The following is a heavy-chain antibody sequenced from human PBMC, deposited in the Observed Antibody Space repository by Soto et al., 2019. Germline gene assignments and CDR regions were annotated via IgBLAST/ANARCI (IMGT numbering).Heavy chain of an antibody. J-gene: IGHJ4*02. Sequence: EVQQVESGGGLVQPGRSLRLSCAASGFTFDDYAMHWVRQAPGKGLEWVSGISWNSGSIGYADSVKGRFTISRDNAKNSLYRQINALRPEHMAWYYCATRRGGSSGRYYLDYWGQGTLVTVST. D-gene: IGHD1-26*01. CDR2: ISWNSGSI. CDR3: ATRRGGSSGRYYLDY. V-gene: IGHV3-9*03. CDR1: GFTFDDYA.